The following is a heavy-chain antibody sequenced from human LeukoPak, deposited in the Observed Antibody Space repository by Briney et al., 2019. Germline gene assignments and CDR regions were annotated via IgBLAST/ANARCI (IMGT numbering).Heavy chain of an antibody. Sequence: ASVKVSCKASGYTFTSYGISWVRQAPGQGLEWMGWISAYNGNTNYAQKLQGRVTMTTDTSTSTAYMELRSLRSDDTAVYYCARDLPVAGAGKANWFDPWGQGTLVTVSS. D-gene: IGHD6-13*01. V-gene: IGHV1-18*01. CDR3: ARDLPVAGAGKANWFDP. J-gene: IGHJ5*02. CDR1: GYTFTSYG. CDR2: ISAYNGNT.